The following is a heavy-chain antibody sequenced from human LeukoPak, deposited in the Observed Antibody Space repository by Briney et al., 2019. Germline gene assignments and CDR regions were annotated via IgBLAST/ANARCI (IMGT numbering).Heavy chain of an antibody. D-gene: IGHD1-26*01. CDR3: ARDTVGATNGFDY. CDR2: ISSSGSTI. CDR1: GFTFSSYA. J-gene: IGHJ4*02. Sequence: GSLRLSCAASGFTFSSYAMSWIRQAPGKGLEWVSYISSSGSTIYYADSVKGRFTISRDNAKNSLYLQMNSLRAEDTAVYYCARDTVGATNGFDYWGQGTLVTVSS. V-gene: IGHV3-11*01.